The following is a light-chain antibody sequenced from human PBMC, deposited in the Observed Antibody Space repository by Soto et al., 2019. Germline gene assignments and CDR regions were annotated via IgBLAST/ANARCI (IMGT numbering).Light chain of an antibody. J-gene: IGKJ3*01. Sequence: EIVLTQSPATLSLSPGERATLSCGASQSVSSIYVAWYQQKPGLAPRLLICDASSRATGIPDRFSGSGSGTEFTLTISSLQSEDFAVYYCQQYNNWPPFTFGPGTKVDIK. V-gene: IGKV3D-20*01. CDR1: QSVSSIY. CDR2: DAS. CDR3: QQYNNWPPFT.